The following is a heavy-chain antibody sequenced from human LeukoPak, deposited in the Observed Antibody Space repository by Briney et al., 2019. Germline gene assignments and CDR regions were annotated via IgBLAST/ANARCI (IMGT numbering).Heavy chain of an antibody. J-gene: IGHJ4*02. CDR3: ARDGDSYGYAY. V-gene: IGHV4-61*08. Sequence: SETLSLTCTVSGGSISSGGYYLSWIRQPPGKGLEWIGYIYYSGSTNYNPSLKSRVTISLDTSKNQFSLKLSSVTAADTAVYYCARDGDSYGYAYWGQGTLVTVSS. CDR2: IYYSGST. CDR1: GGSISSGGYY. D-gene: IGHD5-18*01.